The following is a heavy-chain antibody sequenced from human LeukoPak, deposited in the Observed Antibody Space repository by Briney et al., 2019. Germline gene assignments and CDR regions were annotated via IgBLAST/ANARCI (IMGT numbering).Heavy chain of an antibody. D-gene: IGHD6-13*01. CDR3: ERVVSIAAAQYAY. CDR2: IYYSGTT. V-gene: IGHV4-59*01. CDR1: GGSISSYY. Sequence: SETLSLTCTVSGGSISSYYWRWIRHPPGKGREWIGYIYYSGTTIYNPSLKKRLPISVETPKNHFSLKLSSVTAADTALYYCERVVSIAAAQYAYWGQGTLVTVSS. J-gene: IGHJ4*02.